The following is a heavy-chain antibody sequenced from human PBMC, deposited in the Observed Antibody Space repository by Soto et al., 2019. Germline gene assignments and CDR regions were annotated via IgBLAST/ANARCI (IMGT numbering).Heavy chain of an antibody. V-gene: IGHV4-4*02. CDR1: GGSISSNNW. D-gene: IGHD1-26*01. CDR2: IFHSGST. Sequence: SETLSLTCAVSGGSISSNNWWCWVRQPPGKGLEWIGEIFHSGSTHYSPSLKSRVTISVDKSKKYFSLNLTSVTAADTAVYYCARVYSGSYSDSWGPGTLVTVSS. CDR3: ARVYSGSYSDS. J-gene: IGHJ4*02.